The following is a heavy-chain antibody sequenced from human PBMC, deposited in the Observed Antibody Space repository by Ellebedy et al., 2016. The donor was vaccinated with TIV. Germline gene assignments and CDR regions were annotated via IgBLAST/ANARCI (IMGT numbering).Heavy chain of an antibody. D-gene: IGHD6-13*01. CDR1: GGTFSSYA. V-gene: IGHV1-69*13. CDR3: AKQQLVPRYYYGMDV. Sequence: SVKVSCXASGGTFSSYAISWVRQAPGQGLEWMGGIIPIFGTANYAQKFQGRVTITADESTSTAYMELSSLRSEDTAVYYCAKQQLVPRYYYGMDVWGQGTTVTVSS. J-gene: IGHJ6*02. CDR2: IIPIFGTA.